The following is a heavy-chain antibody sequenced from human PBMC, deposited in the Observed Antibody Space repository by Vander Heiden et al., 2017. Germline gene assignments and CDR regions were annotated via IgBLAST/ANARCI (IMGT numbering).Heavy chain of an antibody. CDR1: GFTFSTYS. D-gene: IGHD2-21*01. CDR3: ARRPTYCGQCFDF. V-gene: IGHV3-48*01. CDR2: ISGSSGSI. J-gene: IGHJ4*02. Sequence: EVQLVESGGGLVQPGGSLRLSCAAPGFTFSTYSINWVRQAPGKGLEWVSNISGSSGSISYADSVKGRFTISRDNAKNSVFLEMNSLRAEDTAVYYCARRPTYCGQCFDFWGQGTLVTVSS.